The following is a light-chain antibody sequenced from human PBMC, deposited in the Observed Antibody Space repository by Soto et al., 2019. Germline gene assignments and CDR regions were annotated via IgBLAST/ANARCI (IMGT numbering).Light chain of an antibody. Sequence: EIVLTQSPATLSLSPGERATLSCRASQSVSSYLAWYQQKPGQAPRLLIYDASNRATGIPARFSGSGSGTDFTLTISSLEPEDLAVYSCQQRSNWPYTFGQGTNLEIK. CDR3: QQRSNWPYT. CDR1: QSVSSY. J-gene: IGKJ2*01. V-gene: IGKV3-11*01. CDR2: DAS.